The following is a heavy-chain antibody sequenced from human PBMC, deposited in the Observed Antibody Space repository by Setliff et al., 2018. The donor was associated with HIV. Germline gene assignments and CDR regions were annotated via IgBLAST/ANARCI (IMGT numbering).Heavy chain of an antibody. Sequence: TGESLKISCKGSGYSFTSYWIGWVRQMPGKGLEWMGIIYPGDSDTRYSPSFQGRVTISADKSISTAYLQWRNLKASDTAIYYCARHRHTAAGTLNAFDIWGQGTVVTVSS. CDR1: GYSFTSYW. D-gene: IGHD6-13*01. CDR3: ARHRHTAAGTLNAFDI. J-gene: IGHJ3*02. CDR2: IYPGDSDT. V-gene: IGHV5-51*01.